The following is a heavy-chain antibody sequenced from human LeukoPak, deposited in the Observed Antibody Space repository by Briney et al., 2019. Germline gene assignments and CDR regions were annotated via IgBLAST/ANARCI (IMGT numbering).Heavy chain of an antibody. CDR1: GFSLSIYW. D-gene: IGHD3-10*02. CDR3: AELGITMIGGV. J-gene: IGHJ6*04. Sequence: RGSLRLSCAASGFSLSIYWMSWVRHAPGKGLEWVANIKQDGSEKYYVDSVKGGFSISRDNAKNSLYLQMNSLRDEDTAVYYCAELGITMIGGVWGKGTTVTISS. V-gene: IGHV3-7*01. CDR2: IKQDGSEK.